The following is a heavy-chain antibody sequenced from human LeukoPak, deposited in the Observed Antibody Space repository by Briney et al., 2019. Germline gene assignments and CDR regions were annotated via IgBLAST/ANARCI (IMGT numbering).Heavy chain of an antibody. J-gene: IGHJ6*03. CDR3: AKPYYYGSGGHMDV. Sequence: SETLSLTCTVSGGSISSSSYYWGWIRQPPGKGLEWIGSIYYSGSTYYNPSLKSRVTISVDTSKDQFSLKLSSVTAADTAVYYCAKPYYYGSGGHMDVWGKGTTVTVSS. V-gene: IGHV4-39*07. CDR1: GGSISSSSYY. D-gene: IGHD3-10*01. CDR2: IYYSGST.